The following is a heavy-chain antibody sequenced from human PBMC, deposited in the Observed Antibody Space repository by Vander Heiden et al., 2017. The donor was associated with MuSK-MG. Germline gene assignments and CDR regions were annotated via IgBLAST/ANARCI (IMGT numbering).Heavy chain of an antibody. CDR1: GGTFSSYA. CDR3: ARDQAYYDILTENFHTKFDP. J-gene: IGHJ5*02. CDR2: IIPIFGTA. V-gene: IGHV1-69*01. Sequence: VQSGAEVKKPGSSVKVSCKVSGGTFSSYAISWVRQAPGQGLEWMGGIIPIFGTANYAQKFQGRVTITADESTSTAYMELSSLRSEDTAVYYCARDQAYYDILTENFHTKFDPWGQGTLVTVSS. D-gene: IGHD3-9*01.